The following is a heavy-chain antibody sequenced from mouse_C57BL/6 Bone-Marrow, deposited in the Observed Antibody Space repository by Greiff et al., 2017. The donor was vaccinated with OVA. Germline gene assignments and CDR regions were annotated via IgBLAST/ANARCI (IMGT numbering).Heavy chain of an antibody. CDR2: IYPGGGYP. CDR3: AIYDNYYAMDY. J-gene: IGHJ4*01. CDR1: GYTFTNYW. V-gene: IGHV1-63*01. Sequence: VQLQQSGAELVRPGTSVKMSCKASGYTFTNYWIGWAKQRPGHGLEWIGDIYPGGGYPNYTEKFKGKATLTADKSTSTAYLQFSRLTSEDSAIYYCAIYDNYYAMDYWGQGTSVTVSS. D-gene: IGHD2-3*01.